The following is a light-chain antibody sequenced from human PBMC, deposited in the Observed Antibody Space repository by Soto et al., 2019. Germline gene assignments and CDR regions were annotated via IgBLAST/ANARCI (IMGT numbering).Light chain of an antibody. CDR3: QQFGDSLT. CDR2: DAS. Sequence: EIVLIQSPATLSLSPGERATLSCRASQSVGSYLAWYQHKPGQAPRLLISDASNRASGIPDRFSGSGSGTDFTLTISRLEPEDFAVYYCQQFGDSLTFGPGTKVDIK. J-gene: IGKJ3*01. CDR1: QSVGSY. V-gene: IGKV3-11*01.